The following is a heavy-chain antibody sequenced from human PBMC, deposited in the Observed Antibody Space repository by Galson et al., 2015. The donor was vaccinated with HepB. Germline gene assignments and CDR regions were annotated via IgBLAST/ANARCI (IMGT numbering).Heavy chain of an antibody. J-gene: IGHJ6*02. CDR1: GFTFSSYA. D-gene: IGHD6-13*01. Sequence: SLRLSCAASGFTFSSYAMSWVRQAPGKGLEWVSAISGSGGSTYYADSVKGRFTISRDNSKNTLYLQMNSLRAEDTAVYYCARGAIAAAGSFYYYGMDVWGQGTTVPGSS. CDR2: ISGSGGST. CDR3: ARGAIAAAGSFYYYGMDV. V-gene: IGHV3-23*01.